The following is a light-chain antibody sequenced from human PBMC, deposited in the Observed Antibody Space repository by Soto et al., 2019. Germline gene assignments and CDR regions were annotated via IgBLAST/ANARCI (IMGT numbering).Light chain of an antibody. J-gene: IGKJ1*01. Sequence: IMLPQPPRTLSLSPGERSTPPCRASQSVTISCLAWYQQKPGQAPRLLIYGASRRATGIPDRFTGSGSGTDFTLTISRLEPEDFAVYYCQQYVSSPWAFGQGTRWIS. CDR2: GAS. CDR3: QQYVSSPWA. V-gene: IGKV3-20*01. CDR1: QSVTISC.